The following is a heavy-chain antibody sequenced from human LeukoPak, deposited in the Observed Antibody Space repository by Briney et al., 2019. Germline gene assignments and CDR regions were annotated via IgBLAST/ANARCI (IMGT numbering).Heavy chain of an antibody. CDR2: ISSSSSYI. CDR1: GFTFSSYS. J-gene: IGHJ4*02. D-gene: IGHD3-9*01. CDR3: ARGGLTYYDILTGYHFDY. Sequence: GGSLGLSCAASGFTFSSYSMNWVRQAPGKGLEWVSSISSSSSYIYYADSVKGRFTISRDNAKNSLYLQMNSLRAEDTAVYYCARGGLTYYDILTGYHFDYWGQGTLATVSS. V-gene: IGHV3-21*01.